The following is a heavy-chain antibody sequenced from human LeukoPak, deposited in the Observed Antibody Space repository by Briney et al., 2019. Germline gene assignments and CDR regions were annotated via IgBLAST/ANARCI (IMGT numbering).Heavy chain of an antibody. V-gene: IGHV4-34*01. CDR3: ARRIGHMDV. Sequence: SETLSLTCAVYGGSFSGYYWSWIRQPPGKGLEWIGEINHSGSTNYNPSLKSRVTISVDTSKNQFSLKLSSVTAADTAVYYCARRIGHMDVWGKGTTVTVSS. CDR2: INHSGST. J-gene: IGHJ6*03. D-gene: IGHD2-15*01. CDR1: GGSFSGYY.